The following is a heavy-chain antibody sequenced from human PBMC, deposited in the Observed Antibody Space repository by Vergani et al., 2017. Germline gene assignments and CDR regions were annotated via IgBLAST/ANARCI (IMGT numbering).Heavy chain of an antibody. CDR3: ARGPGFGAY. J-gene: IGHJ4*02. Sequence: QVQLVQSGAEVKKPGSSVKVSCKASGGTFSSYAISWVRQAPGQGLEWMGGINPNSGGTNYAQKFQGRVTMTRDTSISTAYMELSRLRSDDTAVYYCARGPGFGAYWGQGTLVTVSS. V-gene: IGHV1-2*02. CDR2: INPNSGGT. D-gene: IGHD3-10*01. CDR1: GGTFSSYA.